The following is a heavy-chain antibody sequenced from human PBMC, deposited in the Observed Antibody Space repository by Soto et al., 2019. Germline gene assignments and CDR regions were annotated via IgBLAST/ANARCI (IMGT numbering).Heavy chain of an antibody. CDR3: VRYSRSVGGSYRPDY. CDR1: GFTFSSYW. CDR2: INSDGSIA. V-gene: IGHV3-74*01. Sequence: GGALRLSCAASGFTFSSYWRHWVRQVPEKGLLCVSRINSDGSIANYADAVKGRFTISRDNVKNTLYLQMNSLRAEDTAVYYCVRYSRSVGGSYRPDYWGQGTLVTVYS. J-gene: IGHJ4*02. D-gene: IGHD3-16*02.